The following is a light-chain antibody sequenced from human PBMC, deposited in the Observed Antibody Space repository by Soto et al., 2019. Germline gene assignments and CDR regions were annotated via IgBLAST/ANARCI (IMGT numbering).Light chain of an antibody. Sequence: DIQMTQSPSTLSASVGDGVTITCRASQSVNDYLAWYRQKPGKAPNLLIYRASNLEIGVPSRFSGSGSGTEFTLTISSLQPDDFATYYCQQNNRYPWTFGQGTKVDIK. CDR3: QQNNRYPWT. CDR1: QSVNDY. J-gene: IGKJ1*01. V-gene: IGKV1-5*03. CDR2: RAS.